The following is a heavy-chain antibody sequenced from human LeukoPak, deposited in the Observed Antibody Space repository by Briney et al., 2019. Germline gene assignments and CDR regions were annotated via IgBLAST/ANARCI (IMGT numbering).Heavy chain of an antibody. Sequence: GGSLRLSCAAPGFTFSRYAMTWVRQAPGEGLEWVSAISGSGGGTYYADSVKGRFTISRDNSKNTLFLQTDSLRADDTAVYYCAKNLESFGDSSTEYWGQGTLVTVSS. D-gene: IGHD4-17*01. V-gene: IGHV3-23*01. CDR2: ISGSGGGT. CDR3: AKNLESFGDSSTEY. J-gene: IGHJ4*02. CDR1: GFTFSRYA.